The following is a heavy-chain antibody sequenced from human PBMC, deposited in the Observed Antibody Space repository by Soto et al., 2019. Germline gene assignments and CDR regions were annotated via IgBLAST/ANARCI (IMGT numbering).Heavy chain of an antibody. D-gene: IGHD3-22*01. Sequence: GGSLRLSCAASGFTFSSYGMHWVRQAPGKGLEWVAVISYDGSNKYYADSVKGRFTVSRDNSKNTLYLQMNSLRAEDTAVYYCAKELPMIPLSYWGQGP. J-gene: IGHJ4*02. CDR3: AKELPMIPLSY. CDR1: GFTFSSYG. CDR2: ISYDGSNK. V-gene: IGHV3-30*18.